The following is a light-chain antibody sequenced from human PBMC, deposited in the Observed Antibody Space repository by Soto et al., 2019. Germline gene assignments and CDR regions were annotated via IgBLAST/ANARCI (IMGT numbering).Light chain of an antibody. CDR3: SSYTTSTPWV. CDR1: SSDIGGYNY. CDR2: GVS. Sequence: QSALTQPASVSGSPGQSITISCTGTSSDIGGYNYVSWYQQHPGKAPKLMIFGVSDRPSGVSNRFSGSKSDNTASLTISGLQAEDEADHYCSSYTTSTPWVFGGGTKLTVL. J-gene: IGLJ3*02. V-gene: IGLV2-14*01.